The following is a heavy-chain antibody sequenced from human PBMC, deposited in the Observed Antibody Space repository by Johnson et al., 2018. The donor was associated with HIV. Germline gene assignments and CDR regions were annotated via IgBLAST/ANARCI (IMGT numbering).Heavy chain of an antibody. J-gene: IGHJ3*01. V-gene: IGHV3-23*04. CDR1: GFTFSSYA. CDR2: ISGSGGST. Sequence: EVQLVESGGGVVQPGMSLRVSCAASGFTFSSYAMSWVRQAPGKGLEWVSAISGSGGSTYYADSVKGRFTISRDNCKNTLYLQMNSLRAEDRAVYYCGKERGGGGDAFGLWGQGTNVIVSS. D-gene: IGHD3-16*01. CDR3: GKERGGGGDAFGL.